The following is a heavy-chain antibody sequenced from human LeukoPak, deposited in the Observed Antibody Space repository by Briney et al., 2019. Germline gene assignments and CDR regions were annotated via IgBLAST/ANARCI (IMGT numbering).Heavy chain of an antibody. CDR3: ARNPYNYYDSSDYLDY. Sequence: SVKVSCKASGGTFSSYAISWVRQAPGQGLEWMGGIIPIFGTANYAQKFQGRVTITADESTSTAYMELSSLRSEDTAVYYCARNPYNYYDSSDYLDYWGQGTLVTVSS. V-gene: IGHV1-69*13. D-gene: IGHD3-22*01. J-gene: IGHJ4*02. CDR2: IIPIFGTA. CDR1: GGTFSSYA.